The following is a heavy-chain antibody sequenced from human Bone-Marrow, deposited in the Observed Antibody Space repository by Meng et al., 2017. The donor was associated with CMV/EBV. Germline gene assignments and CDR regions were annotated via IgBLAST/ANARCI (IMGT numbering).Heavy chain of an antibody. CDR2: IRSKANSYAT. CDR1: GFTFSGSA. Sequence: GGSLRLSCAASGFTFSGSAMHWVRQASGKGLEWVGRIRSKANSYATAYAASVKGRFTISRDDSKNTAYLQMNSLKTEDTAVYYCTRRMFSAVAGTDDAFDIWGQGTMVTVPS. D-gene: IGHD6-19*01. J-gene: IGHJ3*02. V-gene: IGHV3-73*01. CDR3: TRRMFSAVAGTDDAFDI.